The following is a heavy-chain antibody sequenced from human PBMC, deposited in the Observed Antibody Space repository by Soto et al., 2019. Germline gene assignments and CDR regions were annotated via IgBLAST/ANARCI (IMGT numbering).Heavy chain of an antibody. CDR2: ISGSGGST. D-gene: IGHD6-13*01. CDR3: AKNLLGYSSSWYGDY. CDR1: GFTFSSYA. V-gene: IGHV3-23*01. J-gene: IGHJ4*02. Sequence: GGSLRLSCAASGFTFSSYAMSWVRQAPGKGLEWVSAISGSGGSTYYADSVKGRFTISRDNSKNTLYLQMNSLRAEDTAVYYCAKNLLGYSSSWYGDYWGQGILVTVSS.